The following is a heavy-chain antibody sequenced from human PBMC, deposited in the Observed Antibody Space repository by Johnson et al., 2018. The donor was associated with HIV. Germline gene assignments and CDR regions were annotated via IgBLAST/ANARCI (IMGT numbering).Heavy chain of an antibody. Sequence: VQLVESGGDLVQPGGSLRLSCAASQFKVSDYGMNWVRQAPGKGLEWVAYISTGGGNIYIADSVKGRFTISRDNAKNARYLQMNSLRAEDTAVYYCAREKWGAFGVDAFDIWGQGTMVTVSS. D-gene: IGHD3-16*01. CDR2: ISTGGGNI. J-gene: IGHJ3*02. CDR3: AREKWGAFGVDAFDI. CDR1: QFKVSDYG. V-gene: IGHV3-48*04.